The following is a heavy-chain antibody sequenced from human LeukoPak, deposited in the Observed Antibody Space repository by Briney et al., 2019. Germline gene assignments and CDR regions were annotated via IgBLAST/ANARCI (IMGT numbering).Heavy chain of an antibody. J-gene: IGHJ6*03. Sequence: GGSLRLSCAASGFTFDDYGMSWVRQAPGKGLQWVSGINWNGGNTGYADSVKGRFTISRDNAKNSLYLQMNSLRAEDTALYYCARAYSGYENYYYYYYMDVWGKGTTVTVSS. CDR3: ARAYSGYENYYYYYYMDV. CDR2: INWNGGNT. CDR1: GFTFDDYG. D-gene: IGHD5-12*01. V-gene: IGHV3-20*04.